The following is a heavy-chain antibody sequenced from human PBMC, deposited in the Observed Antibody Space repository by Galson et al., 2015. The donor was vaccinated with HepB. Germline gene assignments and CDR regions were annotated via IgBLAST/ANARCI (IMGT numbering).Heavy chain of an antibody. CDR1: GCTFTGYY. Sequence: SVKVSCKASGCTFTGYYMHWVRQAPGQGLEWMGRINPNSGGTNYAQKFQGRVTMTRDTSISTAYMELSRLRSDDTAVYYCFGRSPWVRLDSGGTAGALAFDYWVQGTLVTASS. CDR2: INPNSGGT. D-gene: IGHD2-15*01. CDR3: FGRSPWVRLDSGGTAGALAFDY. V-gene: IGHV1-2*06. J-gene: IGHJ4*02.